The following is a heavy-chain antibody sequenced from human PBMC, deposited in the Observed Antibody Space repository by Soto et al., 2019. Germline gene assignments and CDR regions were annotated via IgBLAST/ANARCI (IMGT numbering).Heavy chain of an antibody. CDR3: AREGDITAAFDY. CDR1: GLIFSNYA. CDR2: ISGSGGSP. J-gene: IGHJ4*02. V-gene: IGHV3-23*01. Sequence: GGSLRLSCVAPGLIFSNYAMSWVRQAPGKGLEWVSGISGSGGSPHYADSAKGRFTISRDNSKNTLFLQMNTLRAEDTAVYYCAREGDITAAFDYWGQGTLDPVSS. D-gene: IGHD6-13*01.